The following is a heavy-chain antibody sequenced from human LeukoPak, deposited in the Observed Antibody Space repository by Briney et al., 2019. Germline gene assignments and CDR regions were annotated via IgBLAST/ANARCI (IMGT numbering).Heavy chain of an antibody. CDR3: AKSYGDYKAHFDY. J-gene: IGHJ4*02. CDR1: GFTFSSYA. V-gene: IGHV3-23*01. Sequence: GGSLRLSCAASGFTFSSYAMSWVRQAPGKGLKWVSAISGSGGSTYYADSVKGRFTISRDNSKNTLYLQMNSLRAEDTAVYYCAKSYGDYKAHFDYWGQGTLVTVSS. D-gene: IGHD4-17*01. CDR2: ISGSGGST.